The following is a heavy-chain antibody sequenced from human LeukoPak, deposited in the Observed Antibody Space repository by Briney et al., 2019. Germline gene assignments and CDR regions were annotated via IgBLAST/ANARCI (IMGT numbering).Heavy chain of an antibody. CDR2: ISAYNGNT. CDR3: ARDGSTVTTSESDY. CDR1: VYTFTSYG. J-gene: IGHJ4*02. V-gene: IGHV1-18*01. D-gene: IGHD4-17*01. Sequence: ASVKDSCKASVYTFTSYGISWVRQAPGQGLEWMGWISAYNGNTNYAQKLQGRVTMTTDTSTSTAYMELRSLRSDDTAVYYCARDGSTVTTSESDYWGQGTLVTVSS.